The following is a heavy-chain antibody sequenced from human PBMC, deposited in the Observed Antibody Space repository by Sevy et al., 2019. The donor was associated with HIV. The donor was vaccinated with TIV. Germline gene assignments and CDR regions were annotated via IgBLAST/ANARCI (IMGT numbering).Heavy chain of an antibody. Sequence: GGSLRLSCAASAFSFNTYAMSWVRRAPGKGLEWVATISGSGDSTFYSDSVKGRFTISRDNSKNTLYLQMNSLRDEDTAVYYSAEPRGSSYFDYWGQGTLVTVSS. CDR1: AFSFNTYA. J-gene: IGHJ4*02. V-gene: IGHV3-23*01. CDR2: ISGSGDST. D-gene: IGHD3-10*01. CDR3: AEPRGSSYFDY.